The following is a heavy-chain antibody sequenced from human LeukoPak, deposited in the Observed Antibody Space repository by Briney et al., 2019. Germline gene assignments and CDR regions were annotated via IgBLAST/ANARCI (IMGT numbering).Heavy chain of an antibody. Sequence: GGSLRLSCAASGFTFSSYGMNWVRQAPGKGLEWVATIKEDGSERYYVESVKGRFTISRDNAKNSLYLQMNSLRVEDTALYYCARDKASGSSYGSSFHFWGQGTMVTVSS. CDR1: GFTFSSYG. CDR2: IKEDGSER. V-gene: IGHV3-7*01. D-gene: IGHD1-26*01. CDR3: ARDKASGSSYGSSFHF. J-gene: IGHJ3*01.